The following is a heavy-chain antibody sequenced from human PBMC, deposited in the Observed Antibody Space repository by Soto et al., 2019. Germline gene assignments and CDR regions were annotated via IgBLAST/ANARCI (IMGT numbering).Heavy chain of an antibody. CDR3: TRGPRSTSTGTGAF. J-gene: IGHJ4*02. D-gene: IGHD1-1*01. CDR2: ISSRSDI. CDR1: GFTFSTYS. Sequence: PGGSLRLSCVGSGFTFSTYSINWVRQAPGKGLEWVSSISSRSDIYYADSVKGRFTISRDNAKNTLYLQMNALRVEDTAVYYCTRGPRSTSTGTGAFWGQGTLVTVSS. V-gene: IGHV3-21*01.